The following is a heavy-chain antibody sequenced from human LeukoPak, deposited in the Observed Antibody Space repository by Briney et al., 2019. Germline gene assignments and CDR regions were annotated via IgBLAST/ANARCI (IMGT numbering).Heavy chain of an antibody. V-gene: IGHV4-39*07. J-gene: IGHJ6*03. CDR1: GGSISSNSYY. Sequence: SETLSLTCAVSGGSISSNSYYWGWIRQPPGKGLEWIGSIYYSGSTYYNPSLKSRVTISVDTSKNQFSLKLRSVTAADTAVYYCARTSWYYYYMDVWGKGTTVTISS. D-gene: IGHD6-13*01. CDR2: IYYSGST. CDR3: ARTSWYYYYMDV.